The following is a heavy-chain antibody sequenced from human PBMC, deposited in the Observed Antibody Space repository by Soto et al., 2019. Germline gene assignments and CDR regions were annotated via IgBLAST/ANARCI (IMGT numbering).Heavy chain of an antibody. Sequence: GGSLRLSCAASGFTFGSYARSWVRQAPGKGLEWVSAISGSGGSTYYADSVKGRFTISRDNSKNTLYLQMNSLRAEDTAVYYCAKEGSSDYYYMDVWGKGTTVTVSS. CDR1: GFTFGSYA. V-gene: IGHV3-23*01. J-gene: IGHJ6*03. CDR3: AKEGSSDYYYMDV. CDR2: ISGSGGST. D-gene: IGHD2-15*01.